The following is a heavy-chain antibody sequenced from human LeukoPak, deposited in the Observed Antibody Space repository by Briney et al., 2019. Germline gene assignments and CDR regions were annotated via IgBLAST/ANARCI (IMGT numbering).Heavy chain of an antibody. D-gene: IGHD6-19*01. CDR3: ARDRGQYSSGWYHDNWFDP. Sequence: ASVKVSCKASGYTFTGYYMHWVRQAPGQGLEWMGWINPNSGGTNYAQKFQGWVTMTRDTSISTAYMELSRLISDDTAVYYCARDRGQYSSGWYHDNWFDPWGQGTLVTVSS. J-gene: IGHJ5*02. V-gene: IGHV1-2*04. CDR2: INPNSGGT. CDR1: GYTFTGYY.